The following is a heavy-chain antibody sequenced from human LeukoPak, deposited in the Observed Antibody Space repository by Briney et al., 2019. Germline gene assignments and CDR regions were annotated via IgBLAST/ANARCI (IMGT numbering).Heavy chain of an antibody. CDR1: GGSISSYD. J-gene: IGHJ2*01. D-gene: IGHD6-13*01. CDR2: IYTSGST. V-gene: IGHV4-4*07. Sequence: PSETLSLTCTVSGGSISSYDWSWLRQPAGKGLEWIGRIYTSGSTNYNPSLKSRVSISVDTSKRQFSLKLSSVPAADTPVYYCARVSSSWYQDWYFDLWGRGTMVTVSS. CDR3: ARVSSSWYQDWYFDL.